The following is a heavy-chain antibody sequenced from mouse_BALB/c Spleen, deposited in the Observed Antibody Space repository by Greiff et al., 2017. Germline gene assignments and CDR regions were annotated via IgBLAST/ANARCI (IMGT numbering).Heavy chain of an antibody. CDR3: ARDQSSGYAWFAY. D-gene: IGHD3-1*01. Sequence: QVQLKQSGPGLVAPSQSLSITCTVSGFSLTGYGVNWVRQPPGKGLEWLGMIWGDGSTDYNSALKSRLSISKDNSKSQVFLKMNSLQTDDTARYYCARDQSSGYAWFAYWGQGTLVTVSA. J-gene: IGHJ3*01. CDR2: IWGDGST. V-gene: IGHV2-6-7*01. CDR1: GFSLTGYG.